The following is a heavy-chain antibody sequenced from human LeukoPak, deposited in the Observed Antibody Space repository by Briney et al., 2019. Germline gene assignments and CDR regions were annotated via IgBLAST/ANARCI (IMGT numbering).Heavy chain of an antibody. CDR3: ASGSSWYMGGFDF. J-gene: IGHJ4*02. D-gene: IGHD6-13*01. CDR2: IYHSGST. V-gene: IGHV4-59*01. CDR1: GGSISTYY. Sequence: SETLSLTCTASGGSISTYYWSWIRQPPGKGLEWIGYIYHSGSTKYNPSLKSRVTISVDTSENQFSLKLNSVTAADTAVYYCASGSSWYMGGFDFWGQGTLVTVSS.